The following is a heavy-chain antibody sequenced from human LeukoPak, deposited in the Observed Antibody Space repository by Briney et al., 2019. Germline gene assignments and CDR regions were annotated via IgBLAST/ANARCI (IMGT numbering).Heavy chain of an antibody. CDR2: ISSNGGST. Sequence: GGSLRLSCAASGFTFSSYAMHWVRQAPGKGLEYVSAISSNGGSTYYANSVKGRFTISRDNSKNTLYLQMGSLRAEDMAVYYCARGNRRYCGGDCYEFDYWGQGTLVTVSS. CDR1: GFTFSSYA. CDR3: ARGNRRYCGGDCYEFDY. J-gene: IGHJ4*02. V-gene: IGHV3-64*01. D-gene: IGHD2-21*02.